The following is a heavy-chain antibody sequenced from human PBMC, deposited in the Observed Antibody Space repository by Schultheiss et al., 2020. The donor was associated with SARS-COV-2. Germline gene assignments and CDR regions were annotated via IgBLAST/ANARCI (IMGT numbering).Heavy chain of an antibody. CDR1: GFTFSSYS. J-gene: IGHJ4*02. V-gene: IGHV3-21*04. CDR2: ISWNSGSI. CDR3: AREVHMLDF. Sequence: GGSLRLSCAASGFTFSSYSMNWVRQAPGKGLEWVSGISWNSGSIGYADSVKGRFTISRDNAKNSLYLQMDSLRAEDTAIYYCAREVHMLDFWGQGTLVTVSS.